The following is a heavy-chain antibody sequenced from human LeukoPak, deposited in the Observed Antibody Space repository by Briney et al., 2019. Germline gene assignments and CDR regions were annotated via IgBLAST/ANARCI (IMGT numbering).Heavy chain of an antibody. Sequence: PGGSLRLSCAVSGFTFSTYSMHWVRQAPGKGLEWVAVTSYDESNKYYADSVKGRFTISRDNFKNTLYLQMNSLRAEDTAVYYCARGSTMVLDYWGQGTLVTVSS. J-gene: IGHJ4*02. V-gene: IGHV3-30-3*01. D-gene: IGHD3-10*01. CDR3: ARGSTMVLDY. CDR2: TSYDESNK. CDR1: GFTFSTYS.